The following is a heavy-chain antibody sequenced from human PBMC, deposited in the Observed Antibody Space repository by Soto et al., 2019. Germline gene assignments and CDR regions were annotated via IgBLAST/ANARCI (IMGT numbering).Heavy chain of an antibody. Sequence: SSVKVSCKASGGTFSSYAISWVRQAPGQGLEWMGGIIPIFGTANYAQKFQGRVTITADESTSTAYMELSSLRSEDTAVYFCAGDGIGTEREVMDVWGKGTTVTVSS. V-gene: IGHV1-69*13. J-gene: IGHJ6*04. D-gene: IGHD1-1*01. CDR2: IIPIFGTA. CDR3: AGDGIGTEREVMDV. CDR1: GGTFSSYA.